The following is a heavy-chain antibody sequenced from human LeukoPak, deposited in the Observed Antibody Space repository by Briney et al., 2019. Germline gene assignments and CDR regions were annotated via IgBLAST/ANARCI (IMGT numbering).Heavy chain of an antibody. V-gene: IGHV3-48*01. Sequence: GGSLRLSCAASGFTFSSYTMNWVRQAPGKGLEWVSYISRSGSTIYYADSEKGRFTISRDNGKNSLYLQMNSLRAEDTAVYYCAREANGYSSGLDYWGQGTLVTVSS. CDR3: AREANGYSSGLDY. CDR2: ISRSGSTI. CDR1: GFTFSSYT. D-gene: IGHD5-18*01. J-gene: IGHJ4*02.